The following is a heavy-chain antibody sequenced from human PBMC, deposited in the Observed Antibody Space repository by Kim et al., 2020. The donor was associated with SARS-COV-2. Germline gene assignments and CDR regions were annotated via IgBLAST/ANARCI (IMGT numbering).Heavy chain of an antibody. D-gene: IGHD3-10*01. V-gene: IGHV3-30-3*01. Sequence: GGSLRLSCKASGFMFSDYALHWVRQAPGKGLEWVASISYDGTRTYYADSVKGRFTISRNFSMHTLNLQINSLRSEDTAVYFCARDRDGSGSYLDYWGRG. CDR2: ISYDGTRT. CDR1: GFMFSDYA. J-gene: IGHJ4*02. CDR3: ARDRDGSGSYLDY.